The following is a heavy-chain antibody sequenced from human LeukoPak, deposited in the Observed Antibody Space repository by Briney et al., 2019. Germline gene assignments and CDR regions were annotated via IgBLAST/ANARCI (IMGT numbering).Heavy chain of an antibody. J-gene: IGHJ3*02. CDR1: GGSFSGYY. CDR2: INHSGST. D-gene: IGHD3-9*01. CDR3: ARHGLLRYFDWAYAFDI. V-gene: IGHV4-34*01. Sequence: SETLSLTCAVYGGSFSGYYWSWIRQPPGKGLEWIGEINHSGSTNYNPSLKSRVTISVDTSKNQFSLKLSSVTAADTAVYYCARHGLLRYFDWAYAFDIWGQGTMVTVSS.